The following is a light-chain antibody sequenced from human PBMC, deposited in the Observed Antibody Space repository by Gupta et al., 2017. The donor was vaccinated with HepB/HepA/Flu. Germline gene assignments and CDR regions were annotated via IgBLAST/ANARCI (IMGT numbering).Light chain of an antibody. Sequence: QAVVTQEPSLTVSPGGTVTLTCGSSTGPVTSGHAPYWFQQKPGQVPKTLIYHTNKKHSWTPARFSASLLGGRAALTLSGAQPADEADYYCLLAYNGALIFGGGTRLTVL. CDR2: HTN. CDR3: LLAYNGALI. J-gene: IGLJ2*01. V-gene: IGLV7-46*01. CDR1: TGPVTSGHA.